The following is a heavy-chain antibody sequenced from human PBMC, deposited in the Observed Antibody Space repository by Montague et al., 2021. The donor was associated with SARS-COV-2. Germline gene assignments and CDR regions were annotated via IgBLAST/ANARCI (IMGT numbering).Heavy chain of an antibody. CDR3: ARAHSGSWAHLDN. Sequence: TLSLTCTVSGGSISSGSYYWSWIRQPAGKGLEWIGRIYTSGTTDYSFPLKSRVTISADTSKNQFSLKLTSVTAADTAVYYCARAHSGSWAHLDNWGQGSLVTVSS. J-gene: IGHJ4*02. D-gene: IGHD5-12*01. CDR1: GGSISSGSYY. CDR2: IYTSGTT. V-gene: IGHV4-61*02.